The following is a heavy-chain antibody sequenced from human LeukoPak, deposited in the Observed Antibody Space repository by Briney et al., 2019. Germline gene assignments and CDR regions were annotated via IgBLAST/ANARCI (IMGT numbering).Heavy chain of an antibody. V-gene: IGHV6-1*01. CDR1: GDSVSSNSVT. D-gene: IGHD2-2*01. J-gene: IGHJ5*02. CDR2: TYYRSTWYN. Sequence: SQTLSLTCAISGDSVSSNSVTWNWIRQSPSRGLEWLGRTYYRSTWYNDYAVSVRGRITVNPDTSKNQFSLHLNSVTPEDTALYYCARRLTQYDCFDPWGQGILVIVSS. CDR3: ARRLTQYDCFDP.